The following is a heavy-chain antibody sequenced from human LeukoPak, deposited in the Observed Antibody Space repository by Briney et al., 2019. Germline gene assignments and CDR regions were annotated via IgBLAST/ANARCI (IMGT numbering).Heavy chain of an antibody. J-gene: IGHJ4*02. V-gene: IGHV3-30*02. Sequence: GGSLRLSCAASGFTFSSYGMHWVRQAPGKGLEWVAFIRYDGSNKYYADSVKGRFTISRDNSKNPLYLQMNSLRAEDTAVYYCAKDPTPVLRFFGYWGQGTLVTVSS. CDR2: IRYDGSNK. D-gene: IGHD3-3*01. CDR1: GFTFSSYG. CDR3: AKDPTPVLRFFGY.